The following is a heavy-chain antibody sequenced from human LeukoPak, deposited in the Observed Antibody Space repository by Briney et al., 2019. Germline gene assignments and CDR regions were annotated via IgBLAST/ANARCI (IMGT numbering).Heavy chain of an antibody. V-gene: IGHV4-39*07. CDR3: ARKGLSPPPGPQPDTRRTAFDS. Sequence: PSETLSLTCTVSGGSIGSSSYYWDWIRQSPGKGLEWIGSIYYSGSTYHNPSLKSRVTVSVDKSKNQFSLMLTSVTAADTAVYYCARKGLSPPPGPQPDTRRTAFDSWGQGTMVTVSS. D-gene: IGHD1-1*01. CDR2: IYYSGST. J-gene: IGHJ3*01. CDR1: GGSIGSSSYY.